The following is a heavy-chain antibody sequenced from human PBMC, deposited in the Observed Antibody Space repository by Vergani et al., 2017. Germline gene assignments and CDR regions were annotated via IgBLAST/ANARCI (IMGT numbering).Heavy chain of an antibody. D-gene: IGHD4-17*01. V-gene: IGHV1-69*13. Sequence: QVQLVQSGAEVKKPGASVKVSCKASGYTFTSYAMHWVRQAPGQRLEWMGWIIPIFGTANYAQKFQGRVTITADESTSTAYMELSSLRSEDTAVYYCARRGWYGDSLDYWGQGTLVTVSS. J-gene: IGHJ4*02. CDR3: ARRGWYGDSLDY. CDR1: GYTFTSYA. CDR2: IIPIFGTA.